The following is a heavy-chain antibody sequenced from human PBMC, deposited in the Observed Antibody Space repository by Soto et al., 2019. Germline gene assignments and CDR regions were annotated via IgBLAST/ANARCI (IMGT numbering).Heavy chain of an antibody. CDR3: AREVEDSKSSGWFFDL. CDR1: GLTFSKYD. D-gene: IGHD6-6*01. J-gene: IGHJ2*01. CDR2: IGTGGDT. V-gene: IGHV3-13*01. Sequence: EVQLVESGGGLVQPGGSLRLSCESSGLTFSKYDMHWVRQAPGKGLEWVSAIGTGGDTYYPGFVRGRFIISRENAKNSLYLQMNSLTVGDTAVYYCAREVEDSKSSGWFFDLWCRGTLVTVSS.